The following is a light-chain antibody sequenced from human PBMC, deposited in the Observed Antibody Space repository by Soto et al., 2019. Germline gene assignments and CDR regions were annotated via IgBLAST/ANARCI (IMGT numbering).Light chain of an antibody. CDR3: QQYNNWS. Sequence: EVVMTQSPATLSVSPGETATLSCRASQSVGSNLAWYQQKPGQAPRLLIYAASTRATGIPARFSGSGSGTEFTLTISSLQSEDFAVYYCQQYNNWSFGQG. CDR2: AAS. J-gene: IGKJ5*01. CDR1: QSVGSN. V-gene: IGKV3-15*01.